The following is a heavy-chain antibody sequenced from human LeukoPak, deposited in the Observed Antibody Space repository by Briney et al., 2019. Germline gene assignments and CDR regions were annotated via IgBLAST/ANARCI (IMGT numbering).Heavy chain of an antibody. CDR1: GFTFRKHR. Sequence: PGGSLRLSCAVSGFTFRKHRVRGVRQARGGGLECVSCISDSGDSTYYVDSVKGRFTISRDNSKDTLYLQMNSLRAEDTAVYYCARIWCQRLFFMHVWGKGTTVTVSS. V-gene: IGHV3-23*01. CDR3: ARIWCQRLFFMHV. J-gene: IGHJ6*03. D-gene: IGHD6-25*01. CDR2: ISDSGDST.